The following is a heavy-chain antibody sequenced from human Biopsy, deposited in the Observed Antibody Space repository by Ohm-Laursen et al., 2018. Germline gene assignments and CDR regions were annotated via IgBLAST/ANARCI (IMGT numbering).Heavy chain of an antibody. V-gene: IGHV1-2*02. CDR2: INAKTGDT. J-gene: IGHJ5*02. CDR3: TRGGYYYDSLAYYYWFDP. Sequence: GASVKVSCKASGYTFTGYHVHSVRQAPGQGLEWMGWINAKTGDTNYAQKFQGRVTMTRDTSISTAYVDLSSLRSDDTAVYYCTRGGYYYDSLAYYYWFDPWGQGTLVTVSS. D-gene: IGHD3-22*01. CDR1: GYTFTGYH.